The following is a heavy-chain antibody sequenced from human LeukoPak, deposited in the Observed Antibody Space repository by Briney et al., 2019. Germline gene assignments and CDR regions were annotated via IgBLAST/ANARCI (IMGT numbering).Heavy chain of an antibody. CDR3: ARGRDSSSFDY. CDR1: GGSISSSSYY. V-gene: IGHV4-39*01. CDR2: IYYSGST. J-gene: IGHJ4*02. Sequence: PSETLSLTCTVSGGSISSSSYYWGWIRQPPGKGLEWIGSIYYSGSTYYNLSLKSRVTISVDTSKNQFSLKLSSVTAADTAVYYCARGRDSSSFDYWGQGTLVTVSS. D-gene: IGHD6-13*01.